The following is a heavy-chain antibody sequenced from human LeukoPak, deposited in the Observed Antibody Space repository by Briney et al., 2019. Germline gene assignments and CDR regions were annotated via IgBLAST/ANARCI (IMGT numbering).Heavy chain of an antibody. V-gene: IGHV1-46*01. Sequence: ASVKVSCKASGYSFTTYYMHWVRQAPGQGLEWMGTINPRDKTTSYAQEFQGTVTMTRDTSTSTVYMELSSLRSEDTAVYYCARVDDYGGNSVGYWGQGTLVTVSS. J-gene: IGHJ4*02. CDR3: ARVDDYGGNSVGY. D-gene: IGHD4-23*01. CDR1: GYSFTTYY. CDR2: INPRDKTT.